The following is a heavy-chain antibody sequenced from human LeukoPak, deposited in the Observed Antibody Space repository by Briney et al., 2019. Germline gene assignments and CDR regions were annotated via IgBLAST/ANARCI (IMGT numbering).Heavy chain of an antibody. CDR2: IYYSGST. CDR3: AREVRGYCSSTSCHDAFDI. CDR1: GGSISSGDYY. J-gene: IGHJ3*02. Sequence: SETLSLTCTVSGGSISSGDYYWSWIRQPPGKGLEWIGYIYYSGSTYYNPSLKSRVTISVDTSKNQFSLKLSSVTAADTAVYYCAREVRGYCSSTSCHDAFDIWGQGTMVTVSS. V-gene: IGHV4-30-4*08. D-gene: IGHD2-2*01.